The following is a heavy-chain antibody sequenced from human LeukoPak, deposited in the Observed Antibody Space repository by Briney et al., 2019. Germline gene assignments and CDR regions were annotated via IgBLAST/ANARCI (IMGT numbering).Heavy chain of an antibody. D-gene: IGHD2-15*01. CDR1: GGSISIGDYY. Sequence: SETLSLTCTVSGGSISIGDYYWSWIRQPPGKGLEWIGYIYYSGSTYYNPSLKSRVTISVDTSKNQFSLKLSSVTAADTAVYYCARVVVAATIFARSYYFDYWGQGTLVTVSS. V-gene: IGHV4-30-4*01. CDR2: IYYSGST. CDR3: ARVVVAATIFARSYYFDY. J-gene: IGHJ4*02.